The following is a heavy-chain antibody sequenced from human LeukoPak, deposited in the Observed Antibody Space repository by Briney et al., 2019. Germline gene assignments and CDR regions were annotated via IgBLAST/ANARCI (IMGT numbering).Heavy chain of an antibody. CDR1: GFTFSSYD. V-gene: IGHV3-13*01. Sequence: GGSLRISCAASGFTFSSYDMHWVRQAKGKGLEWVSGINTAGDTYYQASVKGRFTITRENAKNSLYLQMNSLRAGDTAVYYCARADGLYASGIGSFDFWGQGTLVTVSS. CDR2: INTAGDT. J-gene: IGHJ4*02. CDR3: ARADGLYASGIGSFDF. D-gene: IGHD3-10*01.